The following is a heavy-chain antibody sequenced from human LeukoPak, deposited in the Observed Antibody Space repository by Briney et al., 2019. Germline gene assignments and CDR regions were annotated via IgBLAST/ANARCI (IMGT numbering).Heavy chain of an antibody. D-gene: IGHD6-13*01. CDR1: GFTFSSYG. CDR3: ARDGLRAAGTHFDY. V-gene: IGHV3-33*01. CDR2: IWYDGSNK. Sequence: PGRSLRLSCAASGFTFSSYGMHWVRQAPGKGLDWVAVIWYDGSNKYYADSVKGRFTISRDNSKNTLYLQMNSLRAEDTAVYYCARDGLRAAGTHFDYWGQGTLVTVSS. J-gene: IGHJ4*02.